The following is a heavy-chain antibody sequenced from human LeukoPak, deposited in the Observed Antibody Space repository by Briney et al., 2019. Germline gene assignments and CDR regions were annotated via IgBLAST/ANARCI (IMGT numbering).Heavy chain of an antibody. CDR1: GFTVSSNY. V-gene: IGHV3-66*01. CDR3: AREYGSGSEDY. CDR2: IYSGGST. J-gene: IGHJ4*02. D-gene: IGHD3-10*01. Sequence: GGSLRLSCAASGFTVSSNYMSWVRQAPGKGLEWVSVIYSGGSTYYADSVKGRFTISRGNSKNTLYLQMNSLRAEDTAVYYCAREYGSGSEDYWGQGTLVTVSS.